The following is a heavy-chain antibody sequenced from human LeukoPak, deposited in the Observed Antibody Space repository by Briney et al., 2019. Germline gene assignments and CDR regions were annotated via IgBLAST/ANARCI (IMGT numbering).Heavy chain of an antibody. CDR1: GGSISSGDYY. D-gene: IGHD3-3*01. CDR2: IYYSGSA. CDR3: AGEKITIFGESFYYYYGMDV. V-gene: IGHV4-30-4*01. Sequence: PSETLSLTCTVSGGSISSGDYYWSWIRQPPGKGLEWIGYIYYSGSAYYNPSLKSRVTISVDTSKNQFSLKLSSVTAADTAVYYCAGEKITIFGESFYYYYGMDVWGQGTTVTVSS. J-gene: IGHJ6*02.